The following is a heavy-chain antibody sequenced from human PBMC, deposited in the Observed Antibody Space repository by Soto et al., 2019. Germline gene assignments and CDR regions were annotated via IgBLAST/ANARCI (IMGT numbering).Heavy chain of an antibody. V-gene: IGHV4-30-4*01. Sequence: SETLSLTCIVSGVSISSGDDYWSWIRQPPGKGLEWIGYIYSSGSTYYNPSLRSRVTISADTSKNQSSLKLTSVTAADTAVYYCARGGGYDYWGQGALVT. CDR1: GVSISSGDDY. D-gene: IGHD3-22*01. CDR3: ARGGGYDY. J-gene: IGHJ4*02. CDR2: IYSSGST.